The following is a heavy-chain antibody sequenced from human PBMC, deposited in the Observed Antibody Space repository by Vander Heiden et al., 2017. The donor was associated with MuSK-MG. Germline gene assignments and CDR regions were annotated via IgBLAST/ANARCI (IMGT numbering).Heavy chain of an antibody. J-gene: IGHJ3*02. CDR3: ARFRYGSGRDAFDI. CDR2: IYHSGST. CDR1: GYSISSGYY. V-gene: IGHV4-38-2*01. D-gene: IGHD3-10*01. Sequence: QVQLQESGPGLVKPSETLSLTCAVSGYSISSGYYWGWIRQPPGKGLEWIGSIYHSGSTYYNPSLKSRVTISVDTSKNQFSLKLSSVTAADTAVYYCARFRYGSGRDAFDIWGQGTMVTVSS.